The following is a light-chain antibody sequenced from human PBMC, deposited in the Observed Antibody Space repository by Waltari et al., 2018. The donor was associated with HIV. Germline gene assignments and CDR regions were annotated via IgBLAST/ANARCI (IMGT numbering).Light chain of an antibody. CDR2: GAS. CDR1: QTFNGN. J-gene: IGKJ1*01. V-gene: IGKV3-15*01. Sequence: VLTQSPATLSVSPGESATLSCRASQTFNGNLAWYQQKSGQAPRRLIYGASTRASGIPDRFSGSGSVTRFTLTITGLQSEDSAIYYCHQYNNWPQTFGQGTKVEV. CDR3: HQYNNWPQT.